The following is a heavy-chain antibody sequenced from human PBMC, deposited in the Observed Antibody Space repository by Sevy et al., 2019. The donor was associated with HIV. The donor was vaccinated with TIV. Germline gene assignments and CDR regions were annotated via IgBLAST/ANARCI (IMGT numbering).Heavy chain of an antibody. CDR2: LKSNADGGTV. J-gene: IGHJ4*02. D-gene: IGHD1-1*01. V-gene: IGHV3-49*04. CDR1: GFTFGDYA. Sequence: YLRLSCTTSGFTFGDYAMNWVRQAPGKGLEWVAFLKSNADGGTVDHAASVKGRLTITRDDSKSIAYLQMNDLTTEDTGVYDCTRWKGLQSIFDYWGQGALVIVSS. CDR3: TRWKGLQSIFDY.